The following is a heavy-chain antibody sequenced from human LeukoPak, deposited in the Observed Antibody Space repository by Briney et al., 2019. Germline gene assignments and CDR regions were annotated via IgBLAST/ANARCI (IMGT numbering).Heavy chain of an antibody. V-gene: IGHV4-59*01. CDR1: GGSISSYY. J-gene: IGHJ5*02. Sequence: PSETLSLTCTVSGGSISSYYWSWIRQPPGKGLEGMGYIYYSGSTNYNPSLKSGVTISVATSKNQFTLKLSSVTAADTAVYYCARGIVVVPAAGAWFDRWGQGTLVTVSS. CDR2: IYYSGST. CDR3: ARGIVVVPAAGAWFDR. D-gene: IGHD2-2*01.